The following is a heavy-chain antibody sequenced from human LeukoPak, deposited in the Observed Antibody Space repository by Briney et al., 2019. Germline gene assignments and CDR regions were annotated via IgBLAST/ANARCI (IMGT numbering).Heavy chain of an antibody. Sequence: GGSLRLSCAASGFPFSSYSMNGVRQAPGKGLEWGSSISSSSSYIYYSDSVKGRLTISTDNANNSLYLQMNSLRAEDTAVYYCARARIVATSPYDYWGQGTLVTVSS. V-gene: IGHV3-21*01. J-gene: IGHJ4*02. CDR2: ISSSSSYI. CDR1: GFPFSSYS. D-gene: IGHD5-12*01. CDR3: ARARIVATSPYDY.